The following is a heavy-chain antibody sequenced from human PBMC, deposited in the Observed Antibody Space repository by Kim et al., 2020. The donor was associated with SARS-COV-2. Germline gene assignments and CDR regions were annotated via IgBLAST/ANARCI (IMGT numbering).Heavy chain of an antibody. CDR1: GYSFTSYW. Sequence: GESLKISCKGSGYSFTSYWIGWVRQMPGKGLEWMGIIYPGDSDTRYSPSLQGQVTISADKSISTAYLQWSSLKASDTAMYYCARTLWFGELLYYGDKTSHFDYWGQGTLVTVSS. V-gene: IGHV5-51*01. CDR2: IYPGDSDT. CDR3: ARTLWFGELLYYGDKTSHFDY. J-gene: IGHJ4*02. D-gene: IGHD3-10*01.